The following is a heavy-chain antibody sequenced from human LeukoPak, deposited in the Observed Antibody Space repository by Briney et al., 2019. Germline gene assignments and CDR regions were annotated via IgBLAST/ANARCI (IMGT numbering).Heavy chain of an antibody. CDR3: ARPRYGAADH. D-gene: IGHD4-17*01. J-gene: IGHJ4*02. CDR2: MYPGDSDI. Sequence: GESLKISCKGSESSFTTYWIGWVRQMPGKGLEWMGIMYPGDSDIRYNPSFQGQVAISADKSISTAYLQWSSLKASDTAIYYCARPRYGAADHWGQGTLVTVSS. CDR1: ESSFTTYW. V-gene: IGHV5-51*01.